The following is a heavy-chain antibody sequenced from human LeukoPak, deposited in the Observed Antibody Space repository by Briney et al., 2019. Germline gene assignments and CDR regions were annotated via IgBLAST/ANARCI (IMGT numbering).Heavy chain of an antibody. D-gene: IGHD6-19*01. CDR1: GFTVSNNY. CDR2: IYSGGST. CDR3: ASYSSLDY. Sequence: GGSLRLSCAASGFTVSNNYMSWVRQAPGKGLEWVSLIYSGGSTYYADSVKGRFAISRDNSKNTLYLQMNSLRAEDTAVYYCASYSSLDYWGQGALVTVSS. J-gene: IGHJ4*02. V-gene: IGHV3-66*01.